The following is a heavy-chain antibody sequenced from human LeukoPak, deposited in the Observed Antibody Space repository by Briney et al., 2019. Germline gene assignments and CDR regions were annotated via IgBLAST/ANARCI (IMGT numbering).Heavy chain of an antibody. CDR1: GFTVSSNY. V-gene: IGHV3-23*01. CDR2: ISGSGGAT. J-gene: IGHJ4*02. Sequence: GGSLRLSCAASGFTVSSNYMSWVRQAPGKGLEWVSAISGSGGATYYADSVKGRFTVSRDDSKNTLYLQMNSLRAEDTAVYYCAIEQWELKYWGQGTLVTVSS. D-gene: IGHD1-26*01. CDR3: AIEQWELKY.